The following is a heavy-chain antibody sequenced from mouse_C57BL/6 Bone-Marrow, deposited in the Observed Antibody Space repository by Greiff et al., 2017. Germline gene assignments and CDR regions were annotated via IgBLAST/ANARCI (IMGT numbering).Heavy chain of an antibody. V-gene: IGHV1-53*01. CDR2: INPSNGGT. CDR1: GYTFTSYW. D-gene: IGHD1-1*01. CDR3: ARWTTTVVATRYCDY. J-gene: IGHJ2*01. Sequence: QVQLQQPGTELVKPGASVKLSCKASGYTFTSYWMHWVKQRPGQGLEWIGNINPSNGGTNYNEKFKSKATLTVDKSSSTAYMQLSSLTSEDSAVYYCARWTTTVVATRYCDYWGQGTTLTVSS.